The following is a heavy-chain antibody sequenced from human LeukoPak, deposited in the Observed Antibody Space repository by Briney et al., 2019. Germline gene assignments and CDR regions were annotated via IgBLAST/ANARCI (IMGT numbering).Heavy chain of an antibody. D-gene: IGHD1-26*01. CDR1: GYTLTELS. V-gene: IGHV1-24*01. CDR2: FNPEDGET. CDR3: ATVGSGSYARGDYYMDV. Sequence: GASVKVSCKVSGYTLTELSMHWVRRAPGKGLEWMGGFNPEDGETIYAQKFQGRVTMTEDTSKNTAYMELSSLRSEDTAVYYCATVGSGSYARGDYYMDVWGKGTTVTVSS. J-gene: IGHJ6*03.